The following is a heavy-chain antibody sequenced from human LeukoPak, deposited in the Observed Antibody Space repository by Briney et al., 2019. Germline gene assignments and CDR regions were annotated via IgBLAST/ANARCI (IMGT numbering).Heavy chain of an antibody. J-gene: IGHJ4*02. CDR3: ARAGGNYDSSGYYFDY. CDR1: GYTFTNYY. D-gene: IGHD3-22*01. CDR2: INTNTGNP. V-gene: IGHV7-4-1*02. Sequence: GASVKVSCKASGYTFTNYYMHWVRQAPGQGLEWMGWINTNTGNPTYAQGFTGRFVFSLDTSVSTAYLQISSLKAEDTAVYYCARAGGNYDSSGYYFDYWGQGTLVTVSS.